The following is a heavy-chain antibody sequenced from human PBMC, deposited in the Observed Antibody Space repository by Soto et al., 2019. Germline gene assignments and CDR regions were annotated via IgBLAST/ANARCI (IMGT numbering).Heavy chain of an antibody. CDR3: VRGYDSSGYGPFDY. D-gene: IGHD3-22*01. CDR1: GGPISSGGYS. Sequence: TSETLSLTCAVSGGPISSGGYSWSWIRQPPGKGLEWIGYIYHSGSTYYNPSLKSRVTISVDRSKNQFSLKLSSVTAADTAVYYCVRGYDSSGYGPFDYWGQGTLVTVSS. CDR2: IYHSGST. V-gene: IGHV4-30-2*01. J-gene: IGHJ4*02.